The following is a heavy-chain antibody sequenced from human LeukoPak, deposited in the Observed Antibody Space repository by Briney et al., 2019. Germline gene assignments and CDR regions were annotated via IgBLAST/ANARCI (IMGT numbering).Heavy chain of an antibody. CDR2: IYYSGST. J-gene: IGHJ5*02. V-gene: IGHV4-39*01. CDR1: GGSISSSNYN. D-gene: IGHD6-13*01. Sequence: SETLSLTCTVSGGSISSSNYNWGWIRQPPGKGLEWIGSIYYSGSTYYNPSLKSRVTISVDTSKNQFSLKLSSVTAADTAVYYCARHFGPGYSSSWYASWFDPWGQGTLVTVSS. CDR3: ARHFGPGYSSSWYASWFDP.